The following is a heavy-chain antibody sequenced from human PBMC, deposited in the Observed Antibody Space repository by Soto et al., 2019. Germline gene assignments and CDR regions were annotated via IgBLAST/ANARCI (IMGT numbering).Heavy chain of an antibody. V-gene: IGHV4-59*01. CDR3: ARQAVYYDSSGYLDY. Sequence: SETLSLTCTVSGGSMSSYYWTWIRQPPGKGLEWIGYIYSRGNTNYNPSLKSRVTISVDTSTNQFSLKLSSVSAADTAVYYCARQAVYYDSSGYLDYWGQGALVTV. D-gene: IGHD3-22*01. CDR1: GGSMSSYY. J-gene: IGHJ4*02. CDR2: IYSRGNT.